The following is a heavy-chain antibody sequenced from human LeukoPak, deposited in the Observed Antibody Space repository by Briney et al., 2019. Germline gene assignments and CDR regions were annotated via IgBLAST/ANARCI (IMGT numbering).Heavy chain of an antibody. CDR1: GFTFSDYN. Sequence: PGGSLRLSCAASGFTFSDYNMIWVRQAPGKGLEWVSAISGSGGSTYYADSVKGRFTISRDNSKKTLYLQMNSLRAEDTAVYYCAKDRHAPGRYCSSTTCFPFDSWGQGTLVTVSS. V-gene: IGHV3-23*01. CDR2: ISGSGGST. D-gene: IGHD2-2*01. J-gene: IGHJ5*01. CDR3: AKDRHAPGRYCSSTTCFPFDS.